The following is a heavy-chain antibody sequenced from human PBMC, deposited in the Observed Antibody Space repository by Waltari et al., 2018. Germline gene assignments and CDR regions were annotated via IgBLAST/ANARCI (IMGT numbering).Heavy chain of an antibody. Sequence: GSLRLSCVGSGFTFGTYWMSWVRHSPGKGLEWVANIKQNGREKSYVDSVKGRFIISRDDAQNSLYLQLNSLRAEDTAVYYCARRRGGGYWYFDLWGRGTLVTVSS. D-gene: IGHD2-15*01. CDR1: GFTFGTYW. CDR3: ARRRGGGYWYFDL. J-gene: IGHJ2*01. V-gene: IGHV3-7*01. CDR2: IKQNGREK.